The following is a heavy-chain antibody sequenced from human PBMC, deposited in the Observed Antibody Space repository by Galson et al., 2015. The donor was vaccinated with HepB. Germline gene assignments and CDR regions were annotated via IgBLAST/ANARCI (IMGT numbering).Heavy chain of an antibody. D-gene: IGHD6-13*01. V-gene: IGHV3-64D*06. CDR3: VKDRGSSSWWGGYFDN. CDR2: INRNGGRT. CDR1: GFTFSSYA. Sequence: LRLSCAVSGFTFSSYAMHWVRQAPGKGLEYVSAINRNGGRTYYADSVKGRFTVSRDNSKNTVYLQMSSLRAEDTAVYYCVKDRGSSSWWGGYFDNWGQGTLVTVSS. J-gene: IGHJ4*02.